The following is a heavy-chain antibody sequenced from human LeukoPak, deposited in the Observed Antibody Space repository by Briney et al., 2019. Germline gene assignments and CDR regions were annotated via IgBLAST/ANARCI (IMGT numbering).Heavy chain of an antibody. CDR3: ARDHLRYFDWFQKKGGRHRFDY. Sequence: SETLSLTCSVSGGSIISSTYYWAWIRQPPGKGLEWIGEINHSGSTNYNPSLKSRVTISVDTSKNQFSLKLSSVTAADTAVYYCARDHLRYFDWFQKKGGRHRFDYWGQGTLVTVSS. D-gene: IGHD3-9*01. J-gene: IGHJ4*02. CDR2: INHSGST. CDR1: GGSIISSTYY. V-gene: IGHV4-39*07.